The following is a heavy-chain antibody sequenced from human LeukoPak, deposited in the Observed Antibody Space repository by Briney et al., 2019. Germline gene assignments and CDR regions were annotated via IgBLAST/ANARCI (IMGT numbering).Heavy chain of an antibody. V-gene: IGHV3-23*01. CDR2: ISGSGDNT. J-gene: IGHJ4*02. D-gene: IGHD1-26*01. CDR3: AKGDTTWELPHDY. CDR1: GFTFSSHG. Sequence: GGSLRLSCAASGFTFSSHGMSWIRQAPGKGLEWVSTISGSGDNTYYADSVKGRVTISRDNSKNTLYLQMNSLRAEDTAVYYCAKGDTTWELPHDYWGQGTLVTVSS.